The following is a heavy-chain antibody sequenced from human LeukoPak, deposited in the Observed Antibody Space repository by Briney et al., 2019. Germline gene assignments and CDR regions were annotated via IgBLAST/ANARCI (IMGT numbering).Heavy chain of an antibody. CDR1: GYTFTSYA. CDR3: AKYSSSWHFDY. V-gene: IGHV1-3*04. D-gene: IGHD6-13*01. J-gene: IGHJ4*02. Sequence: ASVKVSCKASGYTFTSYAMHWVRQAPGQRLEWMGGINTGNGNTKFSQKFQGRVTITRDTSASTAYMELSSLRSEDTAVYYCAKYSSSWHFDYWGQGTLVTVSS. CDR2: INTGNGNT.